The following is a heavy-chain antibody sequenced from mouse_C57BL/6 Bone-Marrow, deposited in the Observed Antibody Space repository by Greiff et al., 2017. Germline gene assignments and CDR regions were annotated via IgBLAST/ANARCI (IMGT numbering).Heavy chain of an antibody. V-gene: IGHV3-6*01. CDR1: GYSITSGYY. D-gene: IGHD2-1*01. CDR3: ARPIYYGNYGFAY. J-gene: IGHJ3*01. CDR2: ISYDGSN. Sequence: EVQRVESGPGLVKPSQSLSLTCSVTGYSITSGYYWNWIRQFPGNKLEWMGYISYDGSNNYNPSLKNRISITRDTSNNQFFLKLNSVTTEDTATYYCARPIYYGNYGFAYWGQGTLVTVSA.